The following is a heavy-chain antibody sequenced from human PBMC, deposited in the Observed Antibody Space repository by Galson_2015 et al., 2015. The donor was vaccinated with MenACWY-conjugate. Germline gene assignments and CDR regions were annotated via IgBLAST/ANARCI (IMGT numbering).Heavy chain of an antibody. J-gene: IGHJ5*02. D-gene: IGHD5-12*01. CDR1: GSAFSNYA. CDR2: INVGSGTT. V-gene: IGHV1-3*01. Sequence: SVKVSCKASGSAFSNYAMHWLRQAPGQRLEYMGWINVGSGTTRSSQKFQDRVTIITDTSANTAYMELSSLRSEDTAVYFCARARLGYGYDYFDPWGQGTLGTVSS. CDR3: ARARLGYGYDYFDP.